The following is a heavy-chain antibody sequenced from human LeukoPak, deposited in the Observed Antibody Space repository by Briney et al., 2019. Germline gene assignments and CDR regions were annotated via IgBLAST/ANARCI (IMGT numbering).Heavy chain of an antibody. CDR2: ISYIGTT. CDR1: SDSFSSHY. V-gene: IGHV4-59*11. Sequence: PSETLSLTCAVSSDSFSSHYWTWIRQPPGRGREWIGYISYIGTTNYNPSLKSRVTISIDTSKNQFSLKLSSVTTADTAVYYCARDLVTVTKGFDIWGLGTMVSVSS. CDR3: ARDLVTVTKGFDI. J-gene: IGHJ3*02. D-gene: IGHD4-17*01.